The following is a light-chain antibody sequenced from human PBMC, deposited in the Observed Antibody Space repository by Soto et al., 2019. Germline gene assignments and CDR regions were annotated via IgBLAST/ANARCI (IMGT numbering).Light chain of an antibody. CDR2: KAS. Sequence: DIQMTQSPSTLSASVGDRVTITCRASQSISNWLAWYRQKPGKAPKLLIYKASSLESGVPSRFSGSGSGTEFTLTISSLQPDDFATYYCQQYNTYLVTFGQGTRLEIK. CDR1: QSISNW. CDR3: QQYNTYLVT. J-gene: IGKJ5*01. V-gene: IGKV1-5*03.